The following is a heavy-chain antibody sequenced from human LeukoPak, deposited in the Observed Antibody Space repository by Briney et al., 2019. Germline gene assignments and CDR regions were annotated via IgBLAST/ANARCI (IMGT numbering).Heavy chain of an antibody. CDR2: IYPGDSDT. J-gene: IGHJ3*02. D-gene: IGHD6-6*01. Sequence: RAGESVKISCKGSGYTFTSYWIAWVRQMPGKGLESMGFIYPGDSDTRYSPSFQGQVTISDDKSLTTAYLQWSSLKASDTAMYYCARHLEYTTSSGAFDIWGQGTMVTVSS. V-gene: IGHV5-51*01. CDR3: ARHLEYTTSSGAFDI. CDR1: GYTFTSYW.